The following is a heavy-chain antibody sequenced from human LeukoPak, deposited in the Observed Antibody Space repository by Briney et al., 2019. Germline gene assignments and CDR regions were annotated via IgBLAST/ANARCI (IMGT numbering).Heavy chain of an antibody. CDR1: GGSISSYY. Sequence: SETLSLTCTVSGGSISSYYWSWIRQPPGKRLEWIGYIFYSGSTNYNPSLKSRVTISVDTSKNQFSLKLSSVTAADTAVYYCARGRLVIPDYWGQGTLVTVSS. D-gene: IGHD3-9*01. CDR3: ARGRLVIPDY. CDR2: IFYSGST. J-gene: IGHJ4*02. V-gene: IGHV4-59*01.